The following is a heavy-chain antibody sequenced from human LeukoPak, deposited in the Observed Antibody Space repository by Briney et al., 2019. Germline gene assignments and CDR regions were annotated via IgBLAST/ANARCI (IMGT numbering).Heavy chain of an antibody. CDR2: ISSNGGST. CDR1: GFTFSSYA. J-gene: IGHJ6*03. Sequence: PGGSLRLSCAASGFTFSSYAMHWVRQAPGKGLEYVSAISSNGGSTYYANSVKGRFTISRDNSKNTLYLQMGGLRAEDMAVYYCARRRTPFDYYYMDVWGKGTTVTVSS. D-gene: IGHD2-15*01. V-gene: IGHV3-64*01. CDR3: ARRRTPFDYYYMDV.